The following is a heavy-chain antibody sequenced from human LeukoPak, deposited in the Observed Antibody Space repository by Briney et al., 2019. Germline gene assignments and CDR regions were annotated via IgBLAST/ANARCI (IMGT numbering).Heavy chain of an antibody. CDR2: IIPIFGTA. CDR1: GGTFSSYA. J-gene: IGHJ6*03. D-gene: IGHD3-10*01. Sequence: ASVKVSCKASGGTFSSYAISWVRQAPGQGLEWMGGIIPIFGTANYAQKFQGRVTITADESTSTAYMELSSLRSEDTAVYYCARDRVTMVRGLEGLDYYYYMDVWGKGTTVTVS. V-gene: IGHV1-69*13. CDR3: ARDRVTMVRGLEGLDYYYYMDV.